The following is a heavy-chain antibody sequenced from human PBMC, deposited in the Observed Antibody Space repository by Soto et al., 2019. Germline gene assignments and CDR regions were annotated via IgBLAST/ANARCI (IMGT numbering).Heavy chain of an antibody. CDR2: INPKSVGT. J-gene: IGHJ6*02. CDR3: ARGHSTDCSNGVCSFFYNHEMDV. V-gene: IGHV1-2*04. D-gene: IGHD2-8*01. CDR1: GYSFTDYH. Sequence: QVQLVQSGAEVKKHGASVRVSCKASGYSFTDYHIHWVRQAPGQGLEWMGRINPKSVGTSTAQKFQGWVTMTRDRSISTVYMELTRLRSDDTDVYFCARGHSTDCSNGVCSFFYNHEMDVWGQGTTVTVSS.